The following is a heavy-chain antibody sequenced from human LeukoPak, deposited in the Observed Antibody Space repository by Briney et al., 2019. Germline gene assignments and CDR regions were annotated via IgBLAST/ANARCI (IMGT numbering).Heavy chain of an antibody. V-gene: IGHV4-59*08. CDR1: DGSISSFY. Sequence: SETLSLTCTVSDGSISSFYWSWIRQPPGEGLEWIGYVYASGATNSNPSLKSRVTISVDTSKNQFSLKLSSVTAADTAVYYCARHGKGVTYFYTFDIWGQGTVVAVSS. CDR3: ARHGKGVTYFYTFDI. J-gene: IGHJ3*02. D-gene: IGHD2/OR15-2a*01. CDR2: VYASGAT.